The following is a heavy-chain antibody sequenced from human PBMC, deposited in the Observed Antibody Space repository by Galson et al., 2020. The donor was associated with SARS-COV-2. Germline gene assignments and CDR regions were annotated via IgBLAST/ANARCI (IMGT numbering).Heavy chain of an antibody. V-gene: IGHV5-51*01. J-gene: IGHJ4*02. CDR3: ARRGFCSDVGCFSRQADPFEY. CDR2: TYPGDSDT. CDR1: GYRSTSYS. Sequence: KLGESMKISCKGSGYRSTSYSIGWVRQMPGKGLECMGPTYPGDSDTTYSPSFQGHVTIPADKSINTAYLQWSSLKASDTAMYYCARRGFCSDVGCFSRQADPFEYWGQGTLVTVSS. D-gene: IGHD2-21*01.